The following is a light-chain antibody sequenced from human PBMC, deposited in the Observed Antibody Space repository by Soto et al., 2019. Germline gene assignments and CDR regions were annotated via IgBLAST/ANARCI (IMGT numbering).Light chain of an antibody. CDR2: DND. CDR3: GTYDSVLDYWV. CDR1: SSNIGRHY. V-gene: IGLV1-51*01. Sequence: QSVLTQPPSVSATPGQKVTISCSGSSSNIGRHYVSWYQQVPGTAPKVLICDNDKRPSGIPDRFSGSKSGTSATLGITGLQTGDEADYYCGTYDSVLDYWVFGGGTKVTVL. J-gene: IGLJ2*01.